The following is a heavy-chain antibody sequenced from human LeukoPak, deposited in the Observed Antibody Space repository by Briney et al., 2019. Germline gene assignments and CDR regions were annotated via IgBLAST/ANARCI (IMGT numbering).Heavy chain of an antibody. Sequence: GGSLRLSCAASGFTFSSYSMNWVRQAPGKGLEWVSSISSSSYIYYADSVKGRFTISRDNAKNSLYLQMNSLRAEDTAVYYCARAVSSWPHERFDYWGQGTLVTVSS. J-gene: IGHJ4*02. CDR3: ARAVSSWPHERFDY. D-gene: IGHD6-13*01. CDR2: ISSSSYI. V-gene: IGHV3-21*01. CDR1: GFTFSSYS.